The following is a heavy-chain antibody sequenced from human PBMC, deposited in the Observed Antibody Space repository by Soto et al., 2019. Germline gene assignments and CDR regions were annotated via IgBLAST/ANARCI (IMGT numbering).Heavy chain of an antibody. J-gene: IGHJ6*02. Sequence: SVKVSCKASGGTFSSYTISWVRQAPGQGLEWMGRIIPIPGIANYAQKFQGRVTITADKSTSTAYMELSSLRSEDTAVYYCARWGGTTGNYYGMDVWGQGTTVTVSS. CDR3: ARWGGTTGNYYGMDV. D-gene: IGHD3-16*01. V-gene: IGHV1-69*02. CDR1: GGTFSSYT. CDR2: IIPIPGIA.